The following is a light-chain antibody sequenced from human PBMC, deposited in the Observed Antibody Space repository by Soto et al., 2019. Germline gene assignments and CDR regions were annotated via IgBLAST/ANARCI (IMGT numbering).Light chain of an antibody. CDR2: EVN. Sequence: QSALTQPPSASGSPGQSVTISCTGTSSDVGGYDYVSWYQQHPGKAPKLMIYEVNKRPSGVPDRFSGSKSSNTASLTVSGLQAEDEADYYCATWDDSLRGVLFGGGTKLTVL. CDR3: ATWDDSLRGVL. J-gene: IGLJ2*01. V-gene: IGLV2-8*01. CDR1: SSDVGGYDY.